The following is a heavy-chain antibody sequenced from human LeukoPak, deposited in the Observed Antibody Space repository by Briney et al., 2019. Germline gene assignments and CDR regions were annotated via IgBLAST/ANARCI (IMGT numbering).Heavy chain of an antibody. J-gene: IGHJ4*02. CDR1: GDSINSLDL. CDR2: MYLSGTT. CDR3: AGLVGRYSSGLYYYYFDY. Sequence: SGTLSLTCTVSGDSINSLDLWSWVRQPLGKGLEWIGEMYLSGTTHSNPSVKSRVTISIDKSKNQFFLNLSSVTAADTAVYYCAGLVGRYSSGLYYYYFDYWGQGTLVTVSS. D-gene: IGHD3-22*01. V-gene: IGHV4-4*02.